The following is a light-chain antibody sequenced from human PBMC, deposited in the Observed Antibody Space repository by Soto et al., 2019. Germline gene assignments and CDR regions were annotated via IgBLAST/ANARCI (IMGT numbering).Light chain of an antibody. CDR2: GAS. CDR3: QQYATSPLT. V-gene: IGKV3-20*01. Sequence: ENVLTQSPDTLSLSPGERGTLSCRASQSVAKNYLAWYQQKPGQAPRLLIYGASSRATGIPDRFSGTRSGTDFTLTIRRLEPEDLAVYSCQQYATSPLTFGGGTKVEIK. CDR1: QSVAKNY. J-gene: IGKJ4*01.